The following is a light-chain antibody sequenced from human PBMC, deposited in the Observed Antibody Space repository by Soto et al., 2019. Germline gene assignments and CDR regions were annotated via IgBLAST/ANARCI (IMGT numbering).Light chain of an antibody. CDR1: QSVLYSSDKQNY. CDR2: WAS. Sequence: DIVMTQSPDSLAVSLGERATINCKSSQSVLYSSDKQNYLAWYQQKPGQPPKLLIYWASTRESGVPDRFSGSGSGTDFTLTISSLQAEDVAVYYCQQYYSIPFPFGPGTKVDLK. CDR3: QQYYSIPFP. V-gene: IGKV4-1*01. J-gene: IGKJ3*01.